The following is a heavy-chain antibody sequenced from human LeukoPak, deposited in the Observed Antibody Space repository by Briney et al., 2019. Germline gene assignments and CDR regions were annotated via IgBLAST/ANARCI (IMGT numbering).Heavy chain of an antibody. D-gene: IGHD3-9*01. CDR1: GFTVSSNY. J-gene: IGHJ4*02. CDR2: IYSGGRT. Sequence: PGGSLRLSCAASGFTVSSNYMSWVRQAPGKGREWVLVIYSGGRTYYAVSVNGRFTISREDSKNTLYLQMNSLRAEDTAVYYCAREDYDILSWGQGTLVTVSS. CDR3: AREDYDILS. V-gene: IGHV3-66*01.